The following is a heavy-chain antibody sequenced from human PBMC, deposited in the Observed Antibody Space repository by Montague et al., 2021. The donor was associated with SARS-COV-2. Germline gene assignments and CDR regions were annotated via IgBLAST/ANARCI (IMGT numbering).Heavy chain of an antibody. D-gene: IGHD5-24*01. CDR1: GFTVSSNY. J-gene: IGHJ6*04. Sequence: SLRLSCAASGFTVSSNYMSWVRQAPGKGLEWVSVIYSGGSTYYADSVKGRFTISRDDSKNTLYLQMNSLRAEDTLVYYCASEKVLVEMATISRCYYGMDVWGEGTTVAVSS. CDR2: IYSGGST. V-gene: IGHV3-66*01. CDR3: ASEKVLVEMATISRCYYGMDV.